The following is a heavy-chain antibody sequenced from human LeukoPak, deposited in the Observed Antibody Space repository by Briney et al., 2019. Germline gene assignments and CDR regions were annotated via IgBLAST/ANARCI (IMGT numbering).Heavy chain of an antibody. J-gene: IGHJ6*04. CDR1: GGSISSGGYY. V-gene: IGHV4-31*03. D-gene: IGHD2-15*01. CDR2: IYYSGST. CDR3: ARDQVVVAAPNYYYYGMDV. Sequence: SQTLSLTCTVSGGSISSGGYYWSWIRQHPGKGLEWIGYIYYSGSTYYNPSLKSRVTISVDTSKNQFSLKLSPVTAADTAVYYCARDQVVVAAPNYYYYGMDVWGKGTTVTVSS.